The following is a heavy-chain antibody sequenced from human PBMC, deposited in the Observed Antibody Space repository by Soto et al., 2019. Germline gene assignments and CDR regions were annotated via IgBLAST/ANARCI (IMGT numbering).Heavy chain of an antibody. V-gene: IGHV1-18*01. Sequence: QVQLVQSGDEVKKPGASVKVSCKASGYIFVNYGIAWVRQAPGQGLEWMGWISPYTGNTHSATKIQGRLTMTTDTSTSTAYMERGSLTSDATAVHNCVKVDNYVTHTTQDAWGQGTTVTVSS. CDR2: ISPYTGNT. J-gene: IGHJ6*02. CDR3: VKVDNYVTHTTQDA. D-gene: IGHD3-16*01. CDR1: GYIFVNYG.